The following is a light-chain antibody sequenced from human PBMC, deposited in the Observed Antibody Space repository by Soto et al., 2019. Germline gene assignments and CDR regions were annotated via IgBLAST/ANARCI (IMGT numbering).Light chain of an antibody. CDR1: QSVTTY. CDR3: QQYGSSPRT. Sequence: EIVLTQSPGTLSLSPGERATLSCRASQSVTTYLAWYQQKPGQAPRLLVYDASTRATGIPDRFSGSGSGTDFTLSISRLEPEDFAVYHCQQYGSSPRTFGQGTKVEI. J-gene: IGKJ1*01. V-gene: IGKV3-20*01. CDR2: DAS.